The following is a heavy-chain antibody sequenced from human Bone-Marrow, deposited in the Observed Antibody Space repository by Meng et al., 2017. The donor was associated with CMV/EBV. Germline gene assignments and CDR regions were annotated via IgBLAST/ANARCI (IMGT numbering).Heavy chain of an antibody. J-gene: IGHJ3*02. CDR1: GFSFSSYG. CDR3: AKEGIEGATSAFDI. CDR2: IRSDGSDD. Sequence: GESLKISCAASGFSFSSYGMHWVRQAPGKGLEWVAFIRSDGSDDHYADSVKGRFTITRDNSKNTLHLQMNSLSAEDTAVYYCAKEGIEGATSAFDIWGQGTMVTVSS. D-gene: IGHD1-26*01. V-gene: IGHV3-30*02.